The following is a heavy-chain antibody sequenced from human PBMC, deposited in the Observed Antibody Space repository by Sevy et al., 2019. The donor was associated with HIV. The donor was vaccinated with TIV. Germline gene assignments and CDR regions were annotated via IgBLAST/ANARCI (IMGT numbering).Heavy chain of an antibody. CDR3: ARGRRLSGGNDYYYYYGMDV. J-gene: IGHJ6*02. V-gene: IGHV1-69*13. CDR1: GGTFSSDA. Sequence: ASVKVSCKASGGTFSSDAISWVRQAPGQGLEWMGGIIPMFGTANYAQKFQRRVTITADESTGKANMDLSSLRSEDTAVYYCARGRRLSGGNDYYYYYGMDVWGQGTTVTVSS. D-gene: IGHD2-15*01. CDR2: IIPMFGTA.